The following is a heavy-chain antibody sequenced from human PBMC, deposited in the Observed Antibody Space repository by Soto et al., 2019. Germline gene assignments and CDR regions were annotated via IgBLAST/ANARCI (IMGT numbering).Heavy chain of an antibody. CDR2: IYYSGST. J-gene: IGHJ6*02. V-gene: IGHV4-31*03. Sequence: QVKLQESGPGMVKTSQTRSLTCTIAKDPNSRGGYYWSWISQHLGKGLEWIGYIYYSGSTYYSPSLKSRVTISVDTSKNQFSLKLSSVTAADTAVYYCAREYYYGTVDVWGQGTTVTVSS. CDR3: AREYYYGTVDV. CDR1: KDPNSRGGYY. D-gene: IGHD3-10*01.